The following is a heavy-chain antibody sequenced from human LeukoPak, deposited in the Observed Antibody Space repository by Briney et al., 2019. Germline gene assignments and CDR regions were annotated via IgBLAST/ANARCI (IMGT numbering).Heavy chain of an antibody. J-gene: IGHJ6*03. CDR1: GYTFTGYY. CDR2: INPNSGGT. V-gene: IGHV1-2*02. D-gene: IGHD3-22*01. Sequence: ASVKVSCKASGYTFTGYYMHWVRQAPGQGLEWMGWINPNSGGTNYAQKFQGRVTMTRDTSISTAYMELSRLRSDDTAVYYCASDSSGYYMQNYYYYYYMDVWGKGTTVTVSS. CDR3: ASDSSGYYMQNYYYYYYMDV.